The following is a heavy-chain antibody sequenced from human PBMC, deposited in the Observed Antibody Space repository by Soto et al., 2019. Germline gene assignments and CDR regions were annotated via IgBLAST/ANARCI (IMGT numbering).Heavy chain of an antibody. J-gene: IGHJ4*02. CDR1: GGSISSGGYS. V-gene: IGHV4-30-2*01. D-gene: IGHD2-15*01. Sequence: SETLSLTCAVSGGSISSGGYSWSWIRQPPGKGLEYIGYIYHSGSTYYNPSLKSRVTISVDRSKNQFSLKLSSVTAADTAVYYCARGRLGITTTGTWYDFDYWGQGTLVTVSS. CDR3: ARGRLGITTTGTWYDFDY. CDR2: IYHSGST.